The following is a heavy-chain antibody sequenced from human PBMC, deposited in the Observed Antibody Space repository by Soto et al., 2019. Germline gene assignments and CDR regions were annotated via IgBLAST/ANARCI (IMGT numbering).Heavy chain of an antibody. CDR3: AREGYGDSSYYSDY. CDR1: GFTFSSYS. D-gene: IGHD2-15*01. Sequence: GGSLRLSCVVSGFTFSSYSLNWVRQAPGQGLEWVSSLSSTGTYIYYADSVKGRFTISRDNAENSLYLEMNSLRVEDTALYYCAREGYGDSSYYSDYWGQGTLVTVSS. J-gene: IGHJ4*02. CDR2: LSSTGTYI. V-gene: IGHV3-21*01.